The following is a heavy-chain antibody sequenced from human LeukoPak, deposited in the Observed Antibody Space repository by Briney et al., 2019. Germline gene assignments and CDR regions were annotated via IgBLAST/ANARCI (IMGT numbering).Heavy chain of an antibody. V-gene: IGHV4-61*01. CDR3: ARDLTGPGGFDY. J-gene: IGHJ4*02. CDR1: GGSVSSGSYY. D-gene: IGHD1-14*01. CDR2: IYYGGST. Sequence: SETLSLTCTVSGGSVSSGSYYWSWIRQPPGKGLEWIGYIYYGGSTNYNPSLKSRVTISVDTSKNQFSLKLSSVTAADTAVYYCARDLTGPGGFDYWGQGTLATVSS.